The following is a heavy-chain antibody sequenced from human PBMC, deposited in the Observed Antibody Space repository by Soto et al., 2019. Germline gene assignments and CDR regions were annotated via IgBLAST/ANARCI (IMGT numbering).Heavy chain of an antibody. J-gene: IGHJ3*02. CDR1: GGSISSYC. CDR2: IYYSGST. D-gene: IGHD3-16*02. V-gene: IGHV4-59*08. CDR3: ARGVITFGGVIVPPTGAFDI. Sequence: PSETLSLTCTVSGGSISSYCWSWIRQPPGKGLEWIGYIYYSGSTNYNPSLKSRVTISVDTSKNQFSLKLSSVTAADTAVYYCARGVITFGGVIVPPTGAFDIWGQGTMVTVSS.